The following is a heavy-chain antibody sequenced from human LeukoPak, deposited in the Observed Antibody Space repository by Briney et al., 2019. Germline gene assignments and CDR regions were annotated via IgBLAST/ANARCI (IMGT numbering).Heavy chain of an antibody. CDR1: GYTFTSHG. CDR3: ARDRRWRLDSKTPYYYYGMDV. D-gene: IGHD5-24*01. J-gene: IGHJ6*02. V-gene: IGHV1-18*01. Sequence: ASVTVSCKASGYTFTSHGINWVRQAPGERLEWTGWISAYNGNTVYAQKLQGRVAMTTDTSTRTVYMELRSLRSDDTAVYYCARDRRWRLDSKTPYYYYGMDVLGQGTTFTVS. CDR2: ISAYNGNT.